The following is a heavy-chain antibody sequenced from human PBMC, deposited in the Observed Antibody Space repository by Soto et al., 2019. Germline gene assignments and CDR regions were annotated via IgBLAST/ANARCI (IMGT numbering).Heavy chain of an antibody. V-gene: IGHV4-38-2*01. CDR3: ARGGASSKWFDP. Sequence: SETLSLTCAVSGYSISSGYYWGWIRQPPGKGLEWIGNIYHSGSTYYNPSLKSRVAISLDTSKSQFSLKLNSVTAADTAVYYCARGGASSKWFDPWGQGILVTVSS. J-gene: IGHJ5*02. CDR2: IYHSGST. D-gene: IGHD2-15*01. CDR1: GYSISSGYY.